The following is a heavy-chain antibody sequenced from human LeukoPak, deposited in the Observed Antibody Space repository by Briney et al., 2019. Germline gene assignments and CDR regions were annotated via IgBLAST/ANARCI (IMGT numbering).Heavy chain of an antibody. CDR1: GGSISNYY. CDR2: VYYSGST. Sequence: SETLSLTCTVSGGSISNYYWNWIRQPPGKGLEWIGYVYYSGSTNYNPSLESRVTISLDTSKNQFSLKLTSVTAADTAVYYCARTRVSAAPNFDYWGQGTLVTVSS. CDR3: ARTRVSAAPNFDY. D-gene: IGHD2-2*01. J-gene: IGHJ4*02. V-gene: IGHV4-59*01.